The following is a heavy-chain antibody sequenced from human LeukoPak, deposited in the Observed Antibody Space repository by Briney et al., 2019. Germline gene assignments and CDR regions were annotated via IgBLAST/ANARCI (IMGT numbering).Heavy chain of an antibody. V-gene: IGHV3-7*01. Sequence: GGSLRLSCAASGFTFSSYWMSWVRRAPGKGLEWVANIKQDGSEKNYVDSVKGRFTISRDSAKNSLDLQMNSPRGEDTAVYYCARAGGYASSWAYWGQGTLVTVSS. J-gene: IGHJ4*02. CDR1: GFTFSSYW. CDR3: ARAGGYASSWAY. D-gene: IGHD5-12*01. CDR2: IKQDGSEK.